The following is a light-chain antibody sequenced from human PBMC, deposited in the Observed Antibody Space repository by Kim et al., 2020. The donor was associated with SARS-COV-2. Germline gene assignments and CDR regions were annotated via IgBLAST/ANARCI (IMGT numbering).Light chain of an antibody. CDR2: GKN. J-gene: IGLJ2*01. Sequence: SSELTQDPAVSVALGQTVRITCQGDSLRSYYASWYQQKPGQAPVLVIYGKNNRPSGIPDRFSGSSLGYTASLTITGAQAEDEADYYCNSRDSSGNHVVFGGGTQLTVL. V-gene: IGLV3-19*01. CDR3: NSRDSSGNHVV. CDR1: SLRSYY.